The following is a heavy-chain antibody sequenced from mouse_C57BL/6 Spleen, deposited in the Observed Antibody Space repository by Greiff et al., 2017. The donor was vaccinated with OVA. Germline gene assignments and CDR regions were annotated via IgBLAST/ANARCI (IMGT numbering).Heavy chain of an antibody. CDR1: GYTFTDYY. Sequence: VQLQQSGPELVKPGASVKISCKASGYTFTDYYMNWVKQSHGKSLEWIGDINPNNGGTSYNQKFKGKATLTVDKSSSTAYMELRSLTSEDSAVYYCATSTPAFAYWGQGTLVTVSA. V-gene: IGHV1-26*01. CDR3: ATSTPAFAY. J-gene: IGHJ3*01. CDR2: INPNNGGT.